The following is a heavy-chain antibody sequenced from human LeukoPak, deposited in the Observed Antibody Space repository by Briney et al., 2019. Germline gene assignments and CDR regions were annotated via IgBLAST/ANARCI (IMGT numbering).Heavy chain of an antibody. CDR3: ASRSSGWLHAFDI. CDR1: GGSFSGYY. CDR2: INHSGST. D-gene: IGHD6-19*01. Sequence: PSETLSLTCAVYGGSFSGYYWSWIRQPPGKGLEWIGEINHSGSTNYNPSLKSRVTISVDTSKNQFSLKLSSVTAADTAVYYCASRSSGWLHAFDIWGQGTMVTVSS. J-gene: IGHJ3*02. V-gene: IGHV4-34*01.